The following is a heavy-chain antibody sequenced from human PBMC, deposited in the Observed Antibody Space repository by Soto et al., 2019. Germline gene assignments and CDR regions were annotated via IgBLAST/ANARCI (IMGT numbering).Heavy chain of an antibody. Sequence: QVQLVQSGAEVKKPGSSVKVSCKASGGTFSSYAISWVRQAPGQGLEWMGGIIPIFGTANYAQKFQGRVTIPADESTSTAYRELSSLRSEDTAVYYCARHVGYCSGGSCYSRTGGQHWGQGTLVTVSS. CDR2: IIPIFGTA. CDR3: ARHVGYCSGGSCYSRTGGQH. J-gene: IGHJ1*01. V-gene: IGHV1-69*12. CDR1: GGTFSSYA. D-gene: IGHD2-15*01.